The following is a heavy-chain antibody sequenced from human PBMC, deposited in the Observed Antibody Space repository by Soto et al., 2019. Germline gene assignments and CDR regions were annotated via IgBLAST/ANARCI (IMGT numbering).Heavy chain of an antibody. CDR1: GGSISSYY. CDR2: MYYRGST. CDR3: AIQRYATSGSSPFDY. D-gene: IGHD3-22*01. V-gene: IGHV4-59*08. Sequence: SETLSLTCTVSGGSISSYYLNWIRQPPGKGLEWIGYMYYRGSTQYNPALKSRVTISVDTSRNLFSLKVSSVTAADTAVYYCAIQRYATSGSSPFDYWGQGTLVTVSS. J-gene: IGHJ4*02.